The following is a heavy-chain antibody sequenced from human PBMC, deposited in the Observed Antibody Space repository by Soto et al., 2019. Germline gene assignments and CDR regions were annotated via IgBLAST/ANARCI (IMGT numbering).Heavy chain of an antibody. J-gene: IGHJ3*02. V-gene: IGHV1-69*02. D-gene: IGHD2-15*01. CDR3: ARIPPGGGVVVVAAPKNHDAFDI. CDR1: GGTFSSYT. CDR2: IIPILGIA. Sequence: GASVKVSCKASGGTFSSYTIGWVRQAPGQGLEWMGRIIPILGIANYAQKFQGRVTITADKSTSTAYMELSSLRSEDTAVYYCARIPPGGGVVVVAAPKNHDAFDIGGQGKMVTVSS.